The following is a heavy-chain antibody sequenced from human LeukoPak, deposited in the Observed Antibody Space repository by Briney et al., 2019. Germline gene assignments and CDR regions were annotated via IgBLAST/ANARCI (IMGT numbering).Heavy chain of an antibody. Sequence: ASVKVSCTASGYTFTSYGISWVRQAPGQGLEWMGWISAYNGNTNYAQKLQGRVTMTTDTSTSTAYMELRSLRSDDTAVYYCARGLGQYTRYYGGNGPAYFDYWGQGTLVTVSS. D-gene: IGHD4-17*01. J-gene: IGHJ4*02. CDR1: GYTFTSYG. V-gene: IGHV1-18*01. CDR2: ISAYNGNT. CDR3: ARGLGQYTRYYGGNGPAYFDY.